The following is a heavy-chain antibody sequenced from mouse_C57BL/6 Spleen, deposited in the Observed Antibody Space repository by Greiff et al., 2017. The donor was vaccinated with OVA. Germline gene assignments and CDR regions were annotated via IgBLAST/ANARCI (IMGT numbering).Heavy chain of an antibody. CDR1: GYTFTSYW. D-gene: IGHD1-1*01. J-gene: IGHJ3*01. CDR2: IDPSDSYT. Sequence: QVQLQQPGAELVRPGTSVKLSCKASGYTFTSYWMHWVKQRPGQGLEWIGVIDPSDSYTNYTQKFKGKATLTVDTSSSTAYMQLSSLTSEDSAVYYCARENYGSRSFAYWGQGTLVTVSA. V-gene: IGHV1-59*01. CDR3: ARENYGSRSFAY.